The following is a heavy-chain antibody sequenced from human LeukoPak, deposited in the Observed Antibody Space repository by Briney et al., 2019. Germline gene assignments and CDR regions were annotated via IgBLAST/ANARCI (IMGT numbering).Heavy chain of an antibody. CDR3: VKGDGDSAFDI. Sequence: GGSLRLSCSASGFTFSSYAMHWVRQAPGKGLEYVSANSSNGGSTYYADSVKGRFTISRDNSKNTLYLQMSSLRAEDTAVYYCVKGDGDSAFDIWGQGTMVTVSS. J-gene: IGHJ3*02. CDR2: NSSNGGST. V-gene: IGHV3-64D*09. D-gene: IGHD4-17*01. CDR1: GFTFSSYA.